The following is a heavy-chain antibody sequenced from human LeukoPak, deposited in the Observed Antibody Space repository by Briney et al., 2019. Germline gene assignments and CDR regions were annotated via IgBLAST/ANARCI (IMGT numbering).Heavy chain of an antibody. D-gene: IGHD3-22*01. V-gene: IGHV3-7*01. CDR2: IKQDGSEK. Sequence: GGSLRLSCAASGFTFSGYWMSWVRQAPGQGLEWVANIKQDGSEKYYVDSVKGRFTISRDNAKNSLYLQMNSLRAEDTAVYYCARDLDYYYDTEYFDYWGQGTLVTVSS. CDR1: GFTFSGYW. CDR3: ARDLDYYYDTEYFDY. J-gene: IGHJ4*02.